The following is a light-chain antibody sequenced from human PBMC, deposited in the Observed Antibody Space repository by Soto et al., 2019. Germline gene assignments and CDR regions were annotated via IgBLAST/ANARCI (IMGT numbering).Light chain of an antibody. CDR1: QNIETW. CDR2: KAS. V-gene: IGKV1-5*03. J-gene: IGKJ1*01. Sequence: DIQMTQSPSTLSASVGARVTITCRASQNIETWLAWYQQKPGKAPKLMIYKASSLEGGVPTRFSGSGSGTELTLTISSLQSDDFATYYCQQYINRWTFGAGTEVEIK. CDR3: QQYINRWT.